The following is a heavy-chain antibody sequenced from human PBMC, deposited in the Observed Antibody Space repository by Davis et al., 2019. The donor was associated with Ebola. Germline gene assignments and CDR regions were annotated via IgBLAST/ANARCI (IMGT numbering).Heavy chain of an antibody. CDR2: IKQDGSEI. CDR1: GFTFSSYW. Sequence: LSLTCAVSGFTFSSYWMSWVGQAPGKGLEWVANIKQDGSEIHYVDSVKGRFTISRDNTKNSLYLQMNSLRDEDTALYYCSRGGAVKFDYWGQGTLVTVSS. V-gene: IGHV3-7*01. D-gene: IGHD4-17*01. CDR3: SRGGAVKFDY. J-gene: IGHJ4*02.